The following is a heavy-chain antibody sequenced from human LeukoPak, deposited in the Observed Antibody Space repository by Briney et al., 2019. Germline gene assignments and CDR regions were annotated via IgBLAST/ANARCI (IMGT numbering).Heavy chain of an antibody. CDR2: INHSGST. CDR3: ARGLRAGRGDY. D-gene: IGHD1-1*01. CDR1: GGSFSGYY. Sequence: SETLSLTCAVYGGSFSGYYWSWIRQPPGKGLEWIGEINHSGSTNYNPSLKSRVTISVDTSKNQFSLKLSSVTAADTAVYYCARGLRAGRGDYWGQRTLVTVSS. J-gene: IGHJ4*02. V-gene: IGHV4-34*01.